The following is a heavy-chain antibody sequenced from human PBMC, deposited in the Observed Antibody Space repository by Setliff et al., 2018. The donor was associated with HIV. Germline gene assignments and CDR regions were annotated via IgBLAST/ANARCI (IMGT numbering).Heavy chain of an antibody. CDR1: GGTISSSSYY. CDR2: IYYSGST. D-gene: IGHD2-21*01. Sequence: SETLSLTCTVSGGTISSSSYYWGWIRQPPGKGLEWIGSIYYSGSTYYNPSLKSRVTISVDTSKNQFSLKLSSVTAADTAVYYCARGVISRDAFDIWGQGTMVTVSS. J-gene: IGHJ3*02. CDR3: ARGVISRDAFDI. V-gene: IGHV4-39*07.